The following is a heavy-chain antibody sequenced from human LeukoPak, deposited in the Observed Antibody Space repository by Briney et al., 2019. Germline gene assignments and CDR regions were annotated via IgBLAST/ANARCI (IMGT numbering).Heavy chain of an antibody. CDR3: ARGRATAVPHYYDYLMDV. V-gene: IGHV3-74*01. D-gene: IGHD2-21*02. J-gene: IGHJ6*03. Sequence: GGSLTLSCAASGFTLSNHWMHWVRHAPGERLVLVSSSSAVGANTHYADSVRGRFTISRDNANNILRLHMNSLRADDAAVYFCARGRATAVPHYYDYLMDVWGTGTTVSVSS. CDR2: SSAVGANT. CDR1: GFTLSNHW.